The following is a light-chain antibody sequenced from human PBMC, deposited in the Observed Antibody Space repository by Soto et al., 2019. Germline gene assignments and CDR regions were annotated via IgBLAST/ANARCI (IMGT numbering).Light chain of an antibody. CDR2: SAS. Sequence: EIVMTQSPATLSVSPGGRAALSCMSSQSISDTLAWYQQKPGQAPRLLIYSASSRATGIPDRFSGSGSGTDFTLTISRLEPEDFAVYYCQQYGSSPPVTFGQGTRLEIK. J-gene: IGKJ5*01. V-gene: IGKV3-20*01. CDR3: QQYGSSPPVT. CDR1: QSISDT.